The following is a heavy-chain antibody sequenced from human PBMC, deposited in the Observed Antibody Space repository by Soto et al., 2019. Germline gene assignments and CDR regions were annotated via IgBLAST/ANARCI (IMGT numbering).Heavy chain of an antibody. CDR1: GYTFTSYA. Sequence: QVQLVQSGAEVKKPGASVKVSCKASGYTFTSYAMHWVRQAPGQRLEWMGWINAGNGNTKYSQKFQGRVTITRDTSASTDYMELSSLRSEDTAVYYCAGDSSGYYDAFDIWGQGTMVTVSS. D-gene: IGHD3-22*01. V-gene: IGHV1-3*01. CDR2: INAGNGNT. J-gene: IGHJ3*02. CDR3: AGDSSGYYDAFDI.